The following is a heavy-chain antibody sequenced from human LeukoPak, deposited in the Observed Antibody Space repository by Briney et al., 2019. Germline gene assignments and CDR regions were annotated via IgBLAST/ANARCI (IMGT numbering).Heavy chain of an antibody. J-gene: IGHJ4*02. D-gene: IGHD5-24*01. CDR1: GGSISSSSYY. V-gene: IGHV4-39*01. CDR2: IYYSGST. Sequence: SETLSLTCTVSGGSISSSSYYWGWIRQPPGKGLEWIGSIYYSGSTYYNPSLKSRVTISVDTSKNQFPLKLSSVTAADTAVYYCASDRDGYNYADYWGQGTLVTVSS. CDR3: ASDRDGYNYADY.